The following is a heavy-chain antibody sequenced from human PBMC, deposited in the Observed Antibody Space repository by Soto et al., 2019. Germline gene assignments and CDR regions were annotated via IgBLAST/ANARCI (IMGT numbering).Heavy chain of an antibody. D-gene: IGHD6-13*01. CDR1: GGSVSSGSYY. Sequence: SETLSLTCTVSGGSVSSGSYYWSWIRQPPGKGLEWIGYIYYSGSTNYNPSLKSRVTISVDTSKNQFSLKLSSVTAADTAVYYCARVLAAAGIDYWGQGTLVTSPQ. V-gene: IGHV4-61*01. CDR3: ARVLAAAGIDY. CDR2: IYYSGST. J-gene: IGHJ4*02.